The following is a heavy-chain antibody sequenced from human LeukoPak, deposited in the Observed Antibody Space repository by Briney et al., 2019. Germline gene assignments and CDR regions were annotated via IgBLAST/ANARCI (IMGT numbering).Heavy chain of an antibody. D-gene: IGHD4-23*01. Sequence: SETLSLTCTVSGGSISSYYWSWIRQPPGKGLEWIGYIYYSGSTNHNPSLKSRVTISVDTSKNQFSLKLSSVTAADTAVYYCARMTTVVSYNWFDPWGQGTLVTVSS. J-gene: IGHJ5*02. CDR3: ARMTTVVSYNWFDP. CDR1: GGSISSYY. V-gene: IGHV4-59*01. CDR2: IYYSGST.